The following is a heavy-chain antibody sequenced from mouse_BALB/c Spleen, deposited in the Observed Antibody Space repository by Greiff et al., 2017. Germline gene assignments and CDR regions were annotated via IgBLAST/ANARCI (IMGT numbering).Heavy chain of an antibody. CDR3: ARFYYPYCAMDY. CDR1: GFYLKNYG. J-gene: IGHJ4*01. CDR2: IWAGGSK. V-gene: IGHV2-9*02. D-gene: IGHD2-1*01. Sequence: QVQLKESGAGLVEPSQTLSITCTVSGFYLKNYGVHWVRQTPGKGLEWLGVIWAGGSKNYNSALMSRLSISKDHSKSQVFLKMNSLQTDDTAMYYCARFYYPYCAMDYWGQGTSVTVSA.